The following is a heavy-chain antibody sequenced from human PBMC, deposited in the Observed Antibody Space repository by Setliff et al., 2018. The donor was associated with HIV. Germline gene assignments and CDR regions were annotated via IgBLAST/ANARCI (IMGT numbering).Heavy chain of an antibody. Sequence: PGGSLRLSCAVSGFTFSSYPMTWVRQAPGKGLEWVANINQDGTATFYVDSVQGRFTISRDNAQNSLYLQLNSLRAEDTGVHHCARHPYGVFDYWGQGTLVTVSS. CDR3: ARHPYGVFDY. CDR1: GFTFSSYP. J-gene: IGHJ4*02. D-gene: IGHD3-3*01. CDR2: INQDGTAT. V-gene: IGHV3-7*01.